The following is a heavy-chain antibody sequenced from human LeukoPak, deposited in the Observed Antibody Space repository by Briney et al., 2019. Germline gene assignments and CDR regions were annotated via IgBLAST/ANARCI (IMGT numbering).Heavy chain of an antibody. V-gene: IGHV1-2*02. Sequence: ASVKVSCKASGFTFTGYYMHWVRQAPGQGLEWMGWINPNSGGTNCAQKFQGSVTMTRDTSVSTAYMELSRLTSDDTAVYYCARVPYSSGWYVIDYWGQGTLVTVSS. CDR3: ARVPYSSGWYVIDY. D-gene: IGHD6-19*01. CDR1: GFTFTGYY. CDR2: INPNSGGT. J-gene: IGHJ4*02.